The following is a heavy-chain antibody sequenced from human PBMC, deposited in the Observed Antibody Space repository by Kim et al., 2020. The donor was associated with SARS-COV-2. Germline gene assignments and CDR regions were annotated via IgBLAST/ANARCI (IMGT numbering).Heavy chain of an antibody. V-gene: IGHV1-46*04. CDR2: INPSGGRT. CDR1: GNIFTNYY. CDR3: AREEALAADGGYS. Sequence: ASVKVSCKASGNIFTNYYIHWMRQAPGQGLEWMGMINPSGGRTTYAQRLQGRVTMTSDTSTRTAYMKLSSLRSEDTAVYFCAREEALAADGGYSWGQGTLVSVSS. D-gene: IGHD6-19*01. J-gene: IGHJ4*02.